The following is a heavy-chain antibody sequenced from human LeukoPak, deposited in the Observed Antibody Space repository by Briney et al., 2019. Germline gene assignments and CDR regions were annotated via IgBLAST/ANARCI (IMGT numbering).Heavy chain of an antibody. CDR2: ISYDGSNK. D-gene: IGHD3-10*01. CDR3: ARAGYYGSGSYFEVDY. V-gene: IGHV3-30*03. J-gene: IGHJ4*02. CDR1: GFTFSSYG. Sequence: PGGSLRLSCAASGFTFSSYGMHWVRQAPGKGLEWVAVISYDGSNKYYADSVKGRFTISRDNSKNTLYLQMNSLRAEDTAVYYCARAGYYGSGSYFEVDYWGQGTLVTVSS.